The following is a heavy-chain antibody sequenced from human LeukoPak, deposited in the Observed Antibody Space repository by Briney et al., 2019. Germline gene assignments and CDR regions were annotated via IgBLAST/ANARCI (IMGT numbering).Heavy chain of an antibody. CDR1: GGTFSSYT. CDR3: ARGYYYDSSGDY. J-gene: IGHJ4*02. Sequence: SVKVSCKASGGTFSSYTISWVRQAPGQGLEWMGGIIPIFGTANYAQKFQGRVTITTDESTSTAYMELSNLRSDDTAVYYCARGYYYDSSGDYWGQGTLVTVSS. D-gene: IGHD3-22*01. V-gene: IGHV1-69*05. CDR2: IIPIFGTA.